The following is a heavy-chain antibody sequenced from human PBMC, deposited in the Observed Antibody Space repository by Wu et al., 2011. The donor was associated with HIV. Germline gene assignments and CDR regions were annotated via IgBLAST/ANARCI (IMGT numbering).Heavy chain of an antibody. CDR1: GYTFNTYA. Sequence: QVQLVQSGAEVKKPGASVKVSCKASGYTFNTYAISWVRQAPGQGLEWMGWISPYDGDTKYPQKLQGRVTMTTDTSTGTAYMELSSLRSEDTAVYYCARGMGTTARPYYFDYWGQGTLVTVSS. CDR2: ISPYDGDT. J-gene: IGHJ4*02. CDR3: ARGMGTTARPYYFDY. V-gene: IGHV1-18*01. D-gene: IGHD1-14*01.